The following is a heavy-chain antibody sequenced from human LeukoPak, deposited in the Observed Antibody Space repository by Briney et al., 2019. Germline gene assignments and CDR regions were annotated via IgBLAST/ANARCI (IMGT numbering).Heavy chain of an antibody. V-gene: IGHV4-34*01. CDR3: ARLGYDSSGYLR. Sequence: SETLSLTCAVYGGSFSVYYWSWIRQPPGKGLEWIGEINHSGSTNYNPPLKSRVTISIDTSKNQFSLKLSSVTAADTAVYYCARLGYDSSGYLRWGQGTLATVSS. J-gene: IGHJ4*02. CDR1: GGSFSVYY. CDR2: INHSGST. D-gene: IGHD3-22*01.